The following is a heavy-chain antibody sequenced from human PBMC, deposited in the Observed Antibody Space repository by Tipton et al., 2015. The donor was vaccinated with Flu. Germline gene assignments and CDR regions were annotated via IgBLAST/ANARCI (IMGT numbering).Heavy chain of an antibody. CDR3: AGVWRGELRGRGGFDP. J-gene: IGHJ5*02. CDR1: GGSISSYY. D-gene: IGHD1-26*01. V-gene: IGHV4-59*01. CDR2: IYYSGST. Sequence: TLSLTCTVSGGSISSYYWSWIRQPPGKGLEWIGYIYYSGSTNYNPSLKSRVTISVDTSKNQFSLKLSSVTAAETAVHYCAGVWRGELRGRGGFDPWAREPWSPSPQ.